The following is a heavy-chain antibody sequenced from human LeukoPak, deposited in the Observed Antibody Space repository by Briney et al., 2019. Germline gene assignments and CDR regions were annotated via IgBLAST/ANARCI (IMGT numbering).Heavy chain of an antibody. CDR3: ARGSSSWYFLPYWYFDL. V-gene: IGHV1-8*01. CDR1: GYNFTSYD. CDR2: MNPNSGNT. D-gene: IGHD6-13*01. Sequence: ASVKVSCKASGYNFTSYDINWVRQATGQGLERMRWMNPNSGNTGYAQKFQGRVTMTRNTSISTAYMELSSLRSEDTAVYYCARGSSSWYFLPYWYFDLWGRGTLVTVSS. J-gene: IGHJ2*01.